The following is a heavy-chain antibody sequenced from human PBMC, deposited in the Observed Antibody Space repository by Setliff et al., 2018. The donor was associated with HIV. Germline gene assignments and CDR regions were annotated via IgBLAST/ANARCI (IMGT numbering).Heavy chain of an antibody. Sequence: GSLRLSCAASGFPFSTYAMNWIRQPPGKGLEWIGEINHSGSTHYNPSLKSRFTISVDTSKNQFSLKLSSVTAADTAVYYCARAYCSGGNCYSTLEGNYYFDLWGRGTLVTAPQ. D-gene: IGHD2-15*01. CDR2: INHSGST. CDR1: GFPFSTYA. CDR3: ARAYCSGGNCYSTLEGNYYFDL. J-gene: IGHJ2*01. V-gene: IGHV4-34*01.